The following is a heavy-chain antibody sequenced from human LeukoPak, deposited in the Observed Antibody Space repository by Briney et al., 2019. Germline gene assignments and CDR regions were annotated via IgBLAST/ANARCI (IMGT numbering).Heavy chain of an antibody. J-gene: IGHJ6*03. Sequence: SETLSLTCTVSGGSISSYYWSWIRQPAGKGLEWIGRIYTSGSTNYNPSLKSRVTMSVDTSKNQFSLKLSSVTAADTAVYYCARYSSSWYDYYYYYMDVWGKGTTVTVSS. CDR2: IYTSGST. CDR1: GGSISSYY. CDR3: ARYSSSWYDYYYYYMDV. D-gene: IGHD6-13*01. V-gene: IGHV4-59*10.